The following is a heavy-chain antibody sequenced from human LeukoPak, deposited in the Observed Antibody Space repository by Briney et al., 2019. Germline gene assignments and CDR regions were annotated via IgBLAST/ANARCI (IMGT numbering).Heavy chain of an antibody. D-gene: IGHD1-26*01. Sequence: PGGALRLTCVVCGFTFSSYGLNWVRQARGKGLEWVSYINRGSSTIYYADSVKGRFTISRDNAKNSLYLQMNSLRDEDTAVYYCARECLMVGVYDAFDIWGRGTMVTVSS. J-gene: IGHJ3*02. V-gene: IGHV3-48*02. CDR3: ARECLMVGVYDAFDI. CDR1: GFTFSSYG. CDR2: INRGSSTI.